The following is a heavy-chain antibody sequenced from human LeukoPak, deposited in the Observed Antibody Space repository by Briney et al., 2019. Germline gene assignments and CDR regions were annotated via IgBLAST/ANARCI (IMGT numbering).Heavy chain of an antibody. CDR2: VNNDGSDT. Sequence: GGSLRLSCAASDFTFSDYWMNWVRQVPGKGLVWVARVNNDGSDTIYADSVEGRFTISRDNAKNSLYLQMNSLRAEDTAVYYCATIKVRANNYDTDGFEYWGQGTLVTVSS. CDR1: DFTFSDYW. D-gene: IGHD3-10*01. CDR3: ATIKVRANNYDTDGFEY. V-gene: IGHV3-74*01. J-gene: IGHJ4*02.